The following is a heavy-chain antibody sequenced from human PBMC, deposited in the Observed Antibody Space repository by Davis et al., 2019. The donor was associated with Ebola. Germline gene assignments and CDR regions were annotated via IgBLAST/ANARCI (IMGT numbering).Heavy chain of an antibody. CDR2: IKQDGSET. V-gene: IGHV3-7*03. J-gene: IGHJ5*02. D-gene: IGHD2-2*01. CDR3: ARADCSSTSCPLPRQNNWFDP. Sequence: GGSLRLSCAASAPTLSSYWTSWVRQAPGKGLEWVATIKQDGSETYYLDSVKGRFTISRDNATNSLYLQMNSLRAEDTAVYYCARADCSSTSCPLPRQNNWFDPWGQGTLVTVSS. CDR1: APTLSSYW.